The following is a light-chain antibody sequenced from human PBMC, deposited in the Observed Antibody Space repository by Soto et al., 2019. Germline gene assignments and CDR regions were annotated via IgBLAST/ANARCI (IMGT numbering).Light chain of an antibody. Sequence: MSLSPVALPAPPGEPASISCRSSQSLVHSNGYSYWDWYLQKPGQFPQLLIYLGSNRASEVHDRFSGSGSGTDFTLKLSRVAADEAGVYYGMQALQPWTFSQGTKVDIK. CDR2: LGS. CDR3: MQALQPWT. J-gene: IGKJ1*01. CDR1: QSLVHSNGYSY. V-gene: IGKV2-28*01.